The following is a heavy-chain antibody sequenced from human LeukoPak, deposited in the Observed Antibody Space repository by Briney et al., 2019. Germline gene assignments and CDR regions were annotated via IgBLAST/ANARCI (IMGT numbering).Heavy chain of an antibody. CDR2: MNPNSGNT. CDR3: AAEDWSAAAGTGFDY. Sequence: ASVKVSCKASGYTFTSYDINWVRQATGQGLEWMGWMNPNSGNTGYAQKFQGRVTMTRNTSISTAYMELSSLRSEDTAVYYCAAEDWSAAAGTGFDYWGQGTLVTVSS. D-gene: IGHD6-13*01. V-gene: IGHV1-8*01. J-gene: IGHJ4*02. CDR1: GYTFTSYD.